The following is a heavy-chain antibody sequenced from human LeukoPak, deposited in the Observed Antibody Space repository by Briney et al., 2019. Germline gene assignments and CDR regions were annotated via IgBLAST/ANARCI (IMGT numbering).Heavy chain of an antibody. CDR2: IYHSGST. Sequence: SETLSLTCTVSGYSISSGYYWGWIRQPPGKGLEWIGSIYHSGSTYYNPSLKSRVTISVDTSKNQFSLKLSSVTAADTAVYYCARGSSSWYVGYWGQGTLVTVSS. D-gene: IGHD6-13*01. CDR1: GYSISSGYY. V-gene: IGHV4-38-2*02. J-gene: IGHJ4*02. CDR3: ARGSSSWYVGY.